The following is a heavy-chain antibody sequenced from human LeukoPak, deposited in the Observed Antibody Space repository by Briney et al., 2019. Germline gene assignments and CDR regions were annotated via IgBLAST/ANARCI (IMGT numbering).Heavy chain of an antibody. CDR3: ATKRGYSYGLDY. Sequence: PGGSLRLSRAASGFTISSNYMNWVRQAPGKGLEWVSIIYSGGTTYYADSVKGRFTISRDNSKNTLYLQMNSLRAEDTAVYYCATKRGYSYGLDYWGQGTLVTVSS. CDR2: IYSGGTT. D-gene: IGHD5-18*01. J-gene: IGHJ4*02. V-gene: IGHV3-53*01. CDR1: GFTISSNY.